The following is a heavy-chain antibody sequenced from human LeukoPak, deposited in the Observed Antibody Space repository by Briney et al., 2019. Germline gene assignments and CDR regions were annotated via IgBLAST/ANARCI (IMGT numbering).Heavy chain of an antibody. J-gene: IGHJ4*02. CDR2: IYYSGST. V-gene: IGHV4-59*01. Sequence: SETLSLTSTVSGGSISSYYWSWIRQPPGEGLEWIGYIYYSGSTNYNPSLKSRVTISVDTSKIQFSLKLSSVTAADTAMYYCARGLGFDYWGQGTLVTVSS. CDR1: GGSISSYY. CDR3: ARGLGFDY.